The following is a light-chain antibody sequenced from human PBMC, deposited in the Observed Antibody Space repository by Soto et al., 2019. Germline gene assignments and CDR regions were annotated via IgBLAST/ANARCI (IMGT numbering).Light chain of an antibody. Sequence: QSVLTQPPSMSGAPGQRVVIPCTGSSSNIGADYDVFWYQQLPGTAPKLVIYASTNRPSDVPDRFSGYKSGTSASLAITGLQPEDGADYYCQSYDRNLIGSVIFGGGTKLTVL. CDR1: SSNIGADYD. V-gene: IGLV1-40*01. J-gene: IGLJ2*01. CDR2: AST. CDR3: QSYDRNLIGSVI.